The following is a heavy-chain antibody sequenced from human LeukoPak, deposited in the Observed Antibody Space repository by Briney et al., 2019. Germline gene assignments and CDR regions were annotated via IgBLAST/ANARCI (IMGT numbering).Heavy chain of an antibody. J-gene: IGHJ4*02. V-gene: IGHV3-23*01. CDR3: AKDRLKYSYGYSDFEY. CDR2: ISGSGGST. D-gene: IGHD5-24*01. CDR1: GFTFSGYG. Sequence: PGGSLRLSCAASGFTFSGYGMSWVRQAPGKGLEWVSSISGSGGSTYYADSVKGRLTISRDKSKNTLYLQMNSLRAEDTAVYYCAKDRLKYSYGYSDFEYWGQGTLVTVSS.